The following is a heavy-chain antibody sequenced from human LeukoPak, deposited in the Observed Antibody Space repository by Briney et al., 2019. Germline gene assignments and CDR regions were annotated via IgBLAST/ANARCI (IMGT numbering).Heavy chain of an antibody. Sequence: SETLSLTCTVSGGSISSYYWSWIRQPPGKGLEWIVYIYYSGSTNYNPSLKSRVTISVDTSKNQFSLKLSSVTAADTAVYYCAGPSITMVRGGAYDIWGQGTMVTVSS. V-gene: IGHV4-59*08. CDR2: IYYSGST. D-gene: IGHD3-10*01. CDR1: GGSISSYY. CDR3: AGPSITMVRGGAYDI. J-gene: IGHJ3*02.